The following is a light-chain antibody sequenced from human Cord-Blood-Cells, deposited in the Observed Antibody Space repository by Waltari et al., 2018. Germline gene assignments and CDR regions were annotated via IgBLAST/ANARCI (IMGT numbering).Light chain of an antibody. CDR3: SSYTSSSTYV. CDR2: DVS. CDR1: SSDVGGYNY. Sequence: QSALTQPASVSGSPGQSITISCTGTSSDVGGYNYVSWYQQHPGKAPKLMIYDVSKRPSGVSTRFSCSKSGTTASLTISGLQAADEADYYCSSYTSSSTYVFGTGTKVTVL. V-gene: IGLV2-14*01. J-gene: IGLJ1*01.